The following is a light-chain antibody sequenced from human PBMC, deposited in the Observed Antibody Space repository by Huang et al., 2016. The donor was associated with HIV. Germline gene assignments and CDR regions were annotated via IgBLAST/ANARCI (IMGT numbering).Light chain of an antibody. CDR3: QQYNDWPPRVT. V-gene: IGKV3-15*01. Sequence: ETVMTQSPATLSVSLGERATLSCRASQSVSRSLAWYQQKPGQAPRLLIYSGSPRATGIPARFSGSGSGTEFALTISSLQSEDFALYYCQQYNDWPPRVTFGGGTNVEI. CDR2: SGS. J-gene: IGKJ4*01. CDR1: QSVSRS.